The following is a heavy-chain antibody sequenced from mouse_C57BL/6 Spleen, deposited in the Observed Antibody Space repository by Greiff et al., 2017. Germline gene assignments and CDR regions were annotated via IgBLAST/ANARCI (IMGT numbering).Heavy chain of an antibody. V-gene: IGHV2-2*01. D-gene: IGHD1-1*01. J-gene: IGHJ3*01. CDR3: ATTQSSGFAY. CDR1: GFSLTSYG. CDR2: IWSGGST. Sequence: QVQLQQSGPGLVQPSQSLSITCTVSGFSLTSYGVHWVRQSPGKGLEWLGVIWSGGSTDYNAAFISRLGISKDNSKSQVFFKMNSLQADDTAIYYCATTQSSGFAYWGQGTLVTVSA.